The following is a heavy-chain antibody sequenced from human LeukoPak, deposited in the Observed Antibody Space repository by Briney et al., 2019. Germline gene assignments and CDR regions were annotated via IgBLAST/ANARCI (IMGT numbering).Heavy chain of an antibody. J-gene: IGHJ4*02. D-gene: IGHD3-3*01. V-gene: IGHV3-23*01. CDR1: GFTFSSYA. Sequence: PGGSLRLSCAASGFTFSSYAMSWVRQAPGKGLEWVSAISGSGGSTYYADSVKGRFTISRDNSKNTLYLQMNSLRAEDTAVYYCAKEQSVLTIFGERRGFDYWGQGTLVTVSS. CDR2: ISGSGGST. CDR3: AKEQSVLTIFGERRGFDY.